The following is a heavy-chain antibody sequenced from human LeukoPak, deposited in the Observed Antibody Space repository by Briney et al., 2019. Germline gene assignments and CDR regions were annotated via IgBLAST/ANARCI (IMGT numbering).Heavy chain of an antibody. Sequence: GGSLRLSCAASGFTFSSYGMHWVRQAPGEGLEWVAFIRYDGSSKYYADSVKGRFTISRDNSKNTLYLQMNSLRAEDTAVYYCAKNVRRFGELKDNWFDPWGQGTLVSVSS. CDR1: GFTFSSYG. V-gene: IGHV3-30*02. CDR3: AKNVRRFGELKDNWFDP. J-gene: IGHJ5*02. CDR2: IRYDGSSK. D-gene: IGHD3-10*01.